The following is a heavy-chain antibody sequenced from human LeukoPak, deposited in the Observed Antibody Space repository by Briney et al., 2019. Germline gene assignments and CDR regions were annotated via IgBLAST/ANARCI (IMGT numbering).Heavy chain of an antibody. CDR1: GYTFTGYY. J-gene: IGHJ4*02. CDR3: ARKKIEVVATYDY. Sequence: ASVKVSCKASGYTFTGYYMHWVRQAPGHGLEWMGWINPNSGGTNYAQKFQGRVTMTRDTSISTAYMELSSLTSDDTAVYYCARKKIEVVATYDYWGQGTLVTVSS. V-gene: IGHV1-2*02. CDR2: INPNSGGT. D-gene: IGHD5-12*01.